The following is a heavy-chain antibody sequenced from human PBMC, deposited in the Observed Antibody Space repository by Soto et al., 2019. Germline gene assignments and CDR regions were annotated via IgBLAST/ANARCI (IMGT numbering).Heavy chain of an antibody. D-gene: IGHD1-26*01. V-gene: IGHV1-69*13. CDR2: IIPIFGTA. CDR3: ARSYNYYYYYYMDV. Sequence: ASVKVSCKASGGTFSSYAISWVRQAPGQGLEWMGGIIPIFGTANYAQKFQGRVTITADESTSTAYMELSSLRSEDTAVYYCARSYNYYYYYYMDVWGKGTTVTVSS. J-gene: IGHJ6*03. CDR1: GGTFSSYA.